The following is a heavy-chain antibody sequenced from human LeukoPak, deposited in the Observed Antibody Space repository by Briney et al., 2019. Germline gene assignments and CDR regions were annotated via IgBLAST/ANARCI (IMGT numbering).Heavy chain of an antibody. J-gene: IGHJ6*03. CDR3: AKKASIAVANYYMDV. D-gene: IGHD6-19*01. V-gene: IGHV3-13*01. Sequence: GGSLRLSCAASGFTFSFYDMHWVRQATGKGLEWVSAIDTAGDTYYPGSVKGRFTISRENAKNSLYLQMNSLRAGDTAVYYCAKKASIAVANYYMDVWGKGTTVTVSS. CDR1: GFTFSFYD. CDR2: IDTAGDT.